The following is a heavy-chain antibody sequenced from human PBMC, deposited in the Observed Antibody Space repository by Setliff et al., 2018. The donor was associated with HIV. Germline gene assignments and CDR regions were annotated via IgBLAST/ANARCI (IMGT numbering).Heavy chain of an antibody. Sequence: SETLSLTCTVSGGSISNYYWSWIRQPPGKGLEWIGYIYTSGSTDYNPSLKSRVTISVDTSKKQFSLKLSSVTAADTAVYYCARGGVLRYFDWAYWGQGTLVTVSS. CDR3: ARGGVLRYFDWAY. D-gene: IGHD3-9*01. J-gene: IGHJ4*02. CDR1: GGSISNYY. CDR2: IYTSGST. V-gene: IGHV4-4*08.